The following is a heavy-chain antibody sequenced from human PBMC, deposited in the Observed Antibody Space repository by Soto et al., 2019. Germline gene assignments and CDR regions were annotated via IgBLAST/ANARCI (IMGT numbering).Heavy chain of an antibody. CDR3: ATRVTAGY. CDR1: GFTVSSNY. V-gene: IGHV3-66*01. CDR2: IFSGGST. J-gene: IGHJ4*02. Sequence: EVQLVESGGGLVQPGGSLRLSCVACGFTVSSNYMSWVRQAPGKGLEWVSVIFSGGSTKYADSVKGRFTISRDNSKNTLYLQMNSLRAEDTAVYYCATRVTAGYWGQGTLVTVSS. D-gene: IGHD2-21*02.